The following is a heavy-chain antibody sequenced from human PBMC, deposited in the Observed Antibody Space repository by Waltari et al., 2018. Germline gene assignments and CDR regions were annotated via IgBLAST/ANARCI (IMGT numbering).Heavy chain of an antibody. CDR1: GGTFSRYA. Sequence: QVQLVQSGAEVKKPGSSVKVSCKASGGTFSRYAIRWVRPAPGQGLEWMGGIIPIFGTANYAQKFQGRVTITTDESTSTAYMELSSLRSEDTAVYYCAYGRGRFLEWSWFDPWGQGTLVTVSS. V-gene: IGHV1-69*05. CDR3: AYGRGRFLEWSWFDP. J-gene: IGHJ5*02. CDR2: IIPIFGTA. D-gene: IGHD3-3*01.